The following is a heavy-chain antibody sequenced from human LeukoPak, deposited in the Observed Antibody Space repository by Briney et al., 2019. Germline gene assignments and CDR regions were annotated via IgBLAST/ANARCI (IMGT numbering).Heavy chain of an antibody. Sequence: SQTLSLTCTVSGGSISSGSYYWGWIRQPAGKGLEWIGRIYTSGSTNYHPSLKSRATISIDTTNNQFSLKLSSVTAADTAVYYCARDSDYYDSSGYYRFDYWGQGTLVTVSS. D-gene: IGHD3-22*01. CDR1: GGSISSGSYY. CDR3: ARDSDYYDSSGYYRFDY. J-gene: IGHJ4*02. CDR2: IYTSGST. V-gene: IGHV4-61*02.